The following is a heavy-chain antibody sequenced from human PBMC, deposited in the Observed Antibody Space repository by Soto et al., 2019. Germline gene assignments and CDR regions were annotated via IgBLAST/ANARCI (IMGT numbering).Heavy chain of an antibody. CDR2: MSSDGSST. V-gene: IGHV3-74*01. CDR3: ARGTVRDHDFGDH. CDR1: GFTFSTYW. Sequence: EVQLVESGGVLVQPGGSLRLSCAASGFTFSTYWMHWVRQVPGKGPEWVSRMSSDGSSTAYADSVRGRFIISRDNAKNTLYLQMNSLRVDDTAVYYCARGTVRDHDFGDHWGLGTLVAVSS. D-gene: IGHD4-17*01. J-gene: IGHJ4*02.